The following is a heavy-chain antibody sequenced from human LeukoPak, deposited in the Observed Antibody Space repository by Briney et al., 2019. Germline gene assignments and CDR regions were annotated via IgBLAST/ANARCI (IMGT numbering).Heavy chain of an antibody. D-gene: IGHD3-3*01. V-gene: IGHV1-69*05. CDR1: GGTFSSYA. CDR2: IIPIFGTA. Sequence: EASVKVSCKASGGTFSSYAISWVRQAPGQGLEWMGGIIPIFGTANYAQKFQGRVTITTDESTSTAYMELSSLRSEDTAVYYCARGSGGLGVVITKYYYYYMDVWGKGTTVTVSS. CDR3: ARGSGGLGVVITKYYYYYMDV. J-gene: IGHJ6*03.